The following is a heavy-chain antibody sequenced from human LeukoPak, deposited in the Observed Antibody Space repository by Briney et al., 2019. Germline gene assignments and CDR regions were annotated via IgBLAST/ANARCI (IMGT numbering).Heavy chain of an antibody. Sequence: SETLSLTCAVYGGSFSGYYWSWIRQPPGKGLEWIGEINHSGSTNCNPSLKSRVTISVDTSKNQFSLKLSSVTAADTAVYYCAREVPTVTTYADYWGQGTLVTVSS. CDR3: AREVPTVTTYADY. J-gene: IGHJ4*02. D-gene: IGHD4-17*01. CDR1: GGSFSGYY. V-gene: IGHV4-34*01. CDR2: INHSGST.